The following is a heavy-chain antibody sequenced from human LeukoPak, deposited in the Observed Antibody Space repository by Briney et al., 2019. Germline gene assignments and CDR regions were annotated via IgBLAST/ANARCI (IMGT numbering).Heavy chain of an antibody. CDR1: GGTFSSYA. D-gene: IGHD3/OR15-3a*01. V-gene: IGHV1-69*04. J-gene: IGHJ4*02. CDR3: ARSERTGDFDY. Sequence: GASVKVSCKASGGTFSSYAISWVRQAPGQGLEWMGRIIPILGIANYAQKFQGRVTITADKSTSTAYMELSSLRSEDTAVYYCARSERTGDFDYWGQGTLVTVSS. CDR2: IIPILGIA.